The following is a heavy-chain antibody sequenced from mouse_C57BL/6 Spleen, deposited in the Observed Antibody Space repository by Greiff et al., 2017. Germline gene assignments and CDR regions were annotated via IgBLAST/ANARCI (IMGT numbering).Heavy chain of an antibody. Sequence: EVKLVESGPGLVKPSQSLSLTCSVTGYSITSGYYWNWIRQFPGNKLEWMGYISYDGSNNYNPSLKNRISITRDTSKNQFFLKLNSVTTEDTATYYCARDPLYYYGSSYLLDYWGQGTTLTVSS. D-gene: IGHD1-1*01. J-gene: IGHJ2*01. CDR2: ISYDGSN. CDR3: ARDPLYYYGSSYLLDY. V-gene: IGHV3-6*01. CDR1: GYSITSGYY.